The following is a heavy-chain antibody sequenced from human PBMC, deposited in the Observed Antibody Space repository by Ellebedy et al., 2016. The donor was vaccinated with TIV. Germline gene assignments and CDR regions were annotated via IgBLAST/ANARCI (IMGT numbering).Heavy chain of an antibody. D-gene: IGHD7-27*01. Sequence: GESLKISCAASGFTFSSYDMHWVRQATGKGLEWVSAIGTAGDPYYPGSVKGRFTISRENAKNSLYLQMNSLRAGDTAVYYCARAGESHAFDIWGQGTMVTVSS. J-gene: IGHJ3*02. CDR3: ARAGESHAFDI. CDR1: GFTFSSYD. CDR2: IGTAGDP. V-gene: IGHV3-13*05.